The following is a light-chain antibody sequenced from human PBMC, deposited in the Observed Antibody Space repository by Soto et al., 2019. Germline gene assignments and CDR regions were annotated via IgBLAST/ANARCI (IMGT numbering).Light chain of an antibody. CDR3: QPLTSYRLS. J-gene: IGKJ4*01. V-gene: IGKV1-9*01. Sequence: DIQLTQSPSVLSASVRDRVTITCLARQGSSSYFAWYQQKPGKAPKLLIYAVSTVQRGVPSRFIGSASGTEFTHSISSLQTEEFATFSCQPLTSYRLSFGGGTKVELK. CDR2: AVS. CDR1: QGSSSY.